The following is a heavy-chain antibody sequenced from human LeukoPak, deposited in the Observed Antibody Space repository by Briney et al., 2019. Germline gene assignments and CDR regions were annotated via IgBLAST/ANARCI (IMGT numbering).Heavy chain of an antibody. CDR1: GFTFSTSR. V-gene: IGHV3-7*01. CDR3: AGKLYYYDSSAAGWFDP. J-gene: IGHJ5*02. D-gene: IGHD3-22*01. Sequence: GGSLRFSCAASGFTFSTSRMPWVRQAPGRGLEWVANIKQDGSETYYVDSVKGRFTISRDNAKNSLYLQMNSLRAEDTAVYHCAGKLYYYDSSAAGWFDPWGQGTLVTVSS. CDR2: IKQDGSET.